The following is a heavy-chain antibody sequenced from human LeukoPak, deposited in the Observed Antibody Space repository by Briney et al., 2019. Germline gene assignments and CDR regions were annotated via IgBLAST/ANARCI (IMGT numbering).Heavy chain of an antibody. CDR2: IIPIFGKA. Sequence: ASVKVACKASAGTFSSYAISWERQAPGQGIEWMGGIIPIFGKANYAQKLQGRVTLSTDESTSTADMELSSLRSEDTAVYYCARDSGDGLFDYWGQGTLVTVSS. V-gene: IGHV1-69*05. D-gene: IGHD3-10*01. CDR3: ARDSGDGLFDY. CDR1: AGTFSSYA. J-gene: IGHJ4*02.